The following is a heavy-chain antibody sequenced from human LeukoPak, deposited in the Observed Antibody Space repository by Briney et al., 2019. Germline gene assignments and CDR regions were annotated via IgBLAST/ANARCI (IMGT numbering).Heavy chain of an antibody. CDR3: ARAQWYTVDY. D-gene: IGHD1-1*01. Sequence: PSETLSLTCAVYGGSFSGYYWSWIRQPPGKGLEWIGEINHSGSTNYNPSLKSRVTISVDTSKNQFSLKLSSVTAADTAVYYCARAQWYTVDYWGQGTLVTVSS. V-gene: IGHV4-34*01. CDR1: GGSFSGYY. CDR2: INHSGST. J-gene: IGHJ4*02.